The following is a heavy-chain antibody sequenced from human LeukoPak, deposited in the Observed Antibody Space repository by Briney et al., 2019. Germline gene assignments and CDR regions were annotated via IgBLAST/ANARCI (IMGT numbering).Heavy chain of an antibody. D-gene: IGHD1-7*01. Sequence: SETLSLTCAVSGGSLSSSNWWSWVRQPPGKGLEWIGEIYHSGSTYYNPSLKSRVTISVDRSKNQFSLKLSSVTAADTAVYYCARDRNYGDTFHIWGQGTMVTVSS. CDR1: GGSLSSSNW. CDR2: IYHSGST. CDR3: ARDRNYGDTFHI. V-gene: IGHV4-4*02. J-gene: IGHJ3*02.